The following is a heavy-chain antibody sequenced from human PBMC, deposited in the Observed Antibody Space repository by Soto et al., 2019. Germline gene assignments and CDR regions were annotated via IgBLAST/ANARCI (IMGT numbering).Heavy chain of an antibody. V-gene: IGHV4-34*01. CDR2: INHSGST. CDR1: GGTFIGYY. Sequence: PSETLSLTCAVYGGTFIGYYCIFIRHPPFKWLEWIVEINHSGSTNYNPSLKSRVTISVDTSKNQFSLKLSSVTAADTAVYYCARNGSYYDFWSGYYFGGGMDVWGQGTTVTVSS. J-gene: IGHJ6*02. CDR3: ARNGSYYDFWSGYYFGGGMDV. D-gene: IGHD3-3*01.